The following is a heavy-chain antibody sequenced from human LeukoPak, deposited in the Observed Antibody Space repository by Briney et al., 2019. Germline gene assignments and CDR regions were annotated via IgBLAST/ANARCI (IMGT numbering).Heavy chain of an antibody. CDR2: IYYSGST. Sequence: SETLSLTCAVYGGSFSGYYWSWIRQHPGKGLEWIGYIYYSGSTYYNPSLKSRVTISVDTSKNQFSLKLSSVTAADTAVYYCARDGPPYYGDYVNEDAFDIWGQGTMVTVSS. CDR3: ARDGPPYYGDYVNEDAFDI. V-gene: IGHV4-31*11. D-gene: IGHD4-17*01. J-gene: IGHJ3*02. CDR1: GGSFSGYY.